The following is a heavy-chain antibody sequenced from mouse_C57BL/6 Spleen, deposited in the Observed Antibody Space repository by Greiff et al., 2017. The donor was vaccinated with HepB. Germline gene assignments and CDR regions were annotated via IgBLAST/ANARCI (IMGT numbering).Heavy chain of an antibody. D-gene: IGHD1-1*01. V-gene: IGHV1-55*01. J-gene: IGHJ2*01. CDR1: GYTFTSYW. Sequence: QVQLQQPGAELVKPGASVKMSCKASGYTFTSYWITWVKQRPGQGLEWIGDIYPGSGSTNYNEKFKSKATLTVDTSSSTAYMQLSSLTSEDSAVYYGAREERQRITTGGAFDYWGQGTTLTVSS. CDR3: AREERQRITTGGAFDY. CDR2: IYPGSGST.